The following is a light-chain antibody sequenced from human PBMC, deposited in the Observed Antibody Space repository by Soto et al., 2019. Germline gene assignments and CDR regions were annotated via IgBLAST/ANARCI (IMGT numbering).Light chain of an antibody. CDR1: QRITTY. CDR2: TAA. CDR3: QQGYSSPYT. J-gene: IGKJ2*01. Sequence: IQMTQSPSSLSASVGDRVTITCRASQRITTYLNWYQQKPGKAPKHLISTAATLQGGVPSRFSGSGSGTDFTLTITTLHPEDFAPYSCQQGYSSPYTFGQGTKLESK. V-gene: IGKV1-39*01.